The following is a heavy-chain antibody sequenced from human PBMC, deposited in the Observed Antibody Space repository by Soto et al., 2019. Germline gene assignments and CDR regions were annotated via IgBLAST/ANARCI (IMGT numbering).Heavy chain of an antibody. CDR2: INPNSGGT. J-gene: IGHJ6*02. V-gene: IGHV1-2*02. CDR1: GFTFSAYY. Sequence: QVQLVQSGAELKKPGASVKVSCKASGFTFSAYYIYWVRQAPGHGLEWIGWINPNSGGTNNAQKFQGRVTMTRETSPSTVYMELSALIPDDTAVYYCARSLLDEYSSSWRSAYYGMDVWGQGTTGTVSS. CDR3: ARSLLDEYSSSWRSAYYGMDV. D-gene: IGHD6-13*01.